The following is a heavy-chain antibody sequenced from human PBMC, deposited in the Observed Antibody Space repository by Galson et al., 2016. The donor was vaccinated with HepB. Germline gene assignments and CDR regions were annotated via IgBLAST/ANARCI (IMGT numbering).Heavy chain of an antibody. CDR2: IIPMFGTA. V-gene: IGHV1-69*13. CDR3: ARGGFDNWDEADPFDY. CDR1: GGTFSRYP. J-gene: IGHJ4*02. Sequence: VKVSCKASGGTFSRYPISWVRQAPGQGLEWMGGIIPMFGTAKYAQKFQGRVTITADESTSTGYMDLTSLRSEDTAVYYCARGGFDNWDEADPFDYWGQGTLVTVSS. D-gene: IGHD1-20*01.